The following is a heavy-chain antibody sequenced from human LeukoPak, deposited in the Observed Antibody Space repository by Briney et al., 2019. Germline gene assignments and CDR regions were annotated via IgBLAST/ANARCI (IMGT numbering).Heavy chain of an antibody. CDR2: ISYDGSNK. D-gene: IGHD4-23*01. V-gene: IGHV3-30*18. Sequence: PGGSLRLSCAASGFTFSSYGMHWVRQAPGKGLEWVAVISYDGSNKYYADSVKGRFTISRDNSRNTLYLQMNSLRAEDTAVYYCAKGPHPATVVPTGPFDYWGQGTLVTVSS. CDR1: GFTFSSYG. CDR3: AKGPHPATVVPTGPFDY. J-gene: IGHJ4*02.